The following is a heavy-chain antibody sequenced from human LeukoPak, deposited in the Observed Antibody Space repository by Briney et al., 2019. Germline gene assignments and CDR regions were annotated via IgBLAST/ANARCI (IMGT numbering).Heavy chain of an antibody. Sequence: SETLSLTCTVSGGSISSGGYYWSWIRQPPGQGLEWIGYIYHSGSTYYNPSLKSRVTISVDRSKNQFSLKLSSVTAADTAVYYCARFGYDYHFDYWGQGTLVTVSS. D-gene: IGHD5-12*01. V-gene: IGHV4-30-2*01. CDR2: IYHSGST. CDR1: GGSISSGGYY. J-gene: IGHJ4*02. CDR3: ARFGYDYHFDY.